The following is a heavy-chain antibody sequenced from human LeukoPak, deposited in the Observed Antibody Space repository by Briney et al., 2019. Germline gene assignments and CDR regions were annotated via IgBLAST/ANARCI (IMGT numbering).Heavy chain of an antibody. D-gene: IGHD3-10*01. CDR3: ARPRGPFLDGSGSPDN. V-gene: IGHV3-7*01. CDR2: TREDGSEK. Sequence: SGGSLRLSCTASGFTFSTYWMRWVRQAPGKGLEGVANTREDGSEKYYVDSVKGRFTISRDNSKNTLYLQMNSLRADDTAVYYCARPRGPFLDGSGSPDNWGQGTLVTVSS. CDR1: GFTFSTYW. J-gene: IGHJ4*02.